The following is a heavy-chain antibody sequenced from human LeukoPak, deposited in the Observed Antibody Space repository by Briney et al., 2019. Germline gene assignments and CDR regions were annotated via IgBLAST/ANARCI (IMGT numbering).Heavy chain of an antibody. V-gene: IGHV5-10-1*01. CDR3: ARGDILTGYYWVY. Sequence: GESLRISCKGSGYSFTSYWISWVRQMPGKGLEWMGRVDPSDSYTNYSPSFQGHVTISADKSIGTAYLRWNSLKASDTAMYYCARGDILTGYYWVYWGQGTLVTVSS. CDR2: VDPSDSYT. J-gene: IGHJ4*02. D-gene: IGHD3-9*01. CDR1: GYSFTSYW.